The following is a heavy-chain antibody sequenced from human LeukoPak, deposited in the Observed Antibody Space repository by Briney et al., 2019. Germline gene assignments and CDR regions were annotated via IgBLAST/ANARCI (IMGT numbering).Heavy chain of an antibody. V-gene: IGHV3-48*01. CDR1: GYNFNGHS. D-gene: IGHD6-19*01. CDR2: ISSSSSTTATSNV. J-gene: IGHJ3*01. Sequence: GGSLKLSCAASGYNFNGHSMSWVRQVPGKGLEWLAYISSSSSTTATSNVYYADSVKGRFTISRDNAKYTLYLQMDSLRGEDTALYYCARGASGWYISGGAFDLWGQGTVVAVSS. CDR3: ARGASGWYISGGAFDL.